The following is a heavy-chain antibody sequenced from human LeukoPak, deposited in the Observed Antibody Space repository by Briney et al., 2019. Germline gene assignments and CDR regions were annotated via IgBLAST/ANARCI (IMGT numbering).Heavy chain of an antibody. CDR1: GGSISTYY. V-gene: IGHV4-4*07. CDR2: IFSSGST. CDR3: AGAMAYYYDSSGYLPSDI. D-gene: IGHD3-22*01. Sequence: PSETLSLTCTVSGGSISTYYWSWIRQPAGKGLEWIGRIFSSGSTNYNPSLKSRVTISVDTSKNQFSLKLSSVTAADTAVYYCAGAMAYYYDSSGYLPSDIWGQGTMVTVSS. J-gene: IGHJ3*02.